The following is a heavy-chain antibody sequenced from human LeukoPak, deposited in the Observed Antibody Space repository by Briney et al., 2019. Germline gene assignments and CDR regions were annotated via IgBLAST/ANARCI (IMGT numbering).Heavy chain of an antibody. CDR2: IYYRGST. CDR3: ARETGSGYGEI. D-gene: IGHD3-22*01. Sequence: SETLSLTCTVSGGSISSYYWSWIRQPPGKGLEWIGYIYYRGSTNYNPSLKSRVTISVDTSKNQFSLKLSSVTAADTAVYYCARETGSGYGEIWGQGTMVTVSS. J-gene: IGHJ3*02. V-gene: IGHV4-59*08. CDR1: GGSISSYY.